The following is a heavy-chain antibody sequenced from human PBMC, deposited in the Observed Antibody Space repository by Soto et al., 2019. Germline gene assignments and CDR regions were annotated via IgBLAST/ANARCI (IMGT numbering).Heavy chain of an antibody. V-gene: IGHV4-34*01. J-gene: IGHJ6*03. Sequence: SWISQPPGKGLEWIGEINHSGSTNYNPSLKSRVSISIDTSKNQFSLKLSSVTAADTAVYFCARGPTYCSSSACYIRYYYYYMDVWGKGTTVTVSS. CDR3: ARGPTYCSSSACYIRYYYYYMDV. CDR2: INHSGST. D-gene: IGHD2-2*02.